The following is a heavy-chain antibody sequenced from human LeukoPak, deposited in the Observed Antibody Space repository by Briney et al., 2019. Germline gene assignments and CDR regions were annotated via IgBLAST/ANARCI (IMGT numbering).Heavy chain of an antibody. CDR2: ISSSGSTI. V-gene: IGHV3-48*03. D-gene: IGHD5-18*01. CDR1: GFTFSSYE. CDR3: ARDYTEDTAMVDLGY. J-gene: IGHJ4*02. Sequence: GGSLRLSCAASGFTFSSYEMNWVRQAPGKGLEWVSYISSSGSTIYYADSVKGRFTISRDNAKNSLYLQTNSLRAEDTAVYYCARDYTEDTAMVDLGYWGQGTLVTVSS.